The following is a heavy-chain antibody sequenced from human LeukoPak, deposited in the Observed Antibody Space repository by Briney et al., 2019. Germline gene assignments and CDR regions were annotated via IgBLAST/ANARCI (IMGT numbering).Heavy chain of an antibody. V-gene: IGHV1-69*13. CDR1: GGTLSSYA. CDR2: IIPIFGTA. J-gene: IGHJ4*02. CDR3: ARVNDCSGGSCYPDFDY. Sequence: SVNVSCTASGGTLSSYAISWVRQAPGQGLEWMGGIIPIFGTANYAQKFQGRVTITADESTSTAYMGLSSLRSEDTAVYYCARVNDCSGGSCYPDFDYWGQGTLVTVSS. D-gene: IGHD2-15*01.